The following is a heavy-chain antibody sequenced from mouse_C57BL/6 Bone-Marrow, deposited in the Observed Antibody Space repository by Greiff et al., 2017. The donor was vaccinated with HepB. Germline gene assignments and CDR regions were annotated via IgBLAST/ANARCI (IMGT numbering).Heavy chain of an antibody. D-gene: IGHD1-1*01. CDR2: IWRGGST. CDR1: GFSFTSYG. CDR3: VSSYYYGSSYEAY. V-gene: IGHV2-5*01. Sequence: QVQLQQSGPGLVQPSQSLSITCTVSGFSFTSYGVHWVRQSPGKGLEWLGVIWRGGSTDYNAAFMSRLSITKDNSKSQVFFKMNSLQADDTAIYYCVSSYYYGSSYEAYWGQGTLVTVSA. J-gene: IGHJ3*01.